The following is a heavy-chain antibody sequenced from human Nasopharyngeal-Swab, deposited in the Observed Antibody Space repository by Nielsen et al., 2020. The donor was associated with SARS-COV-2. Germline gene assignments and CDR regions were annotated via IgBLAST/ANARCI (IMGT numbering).Heavy chain of an antibody. CDR2: IYYSGST. V-gene: IGHV4-59*01. CDR3: ARVVRYFDWLLFDY. J-gene: IGHJ4*02. CDR1: GGSISSYY. D-gene: IGHD3-9*01. Sequence: GSLRLSCTVSGGSISSYYWSWIRQPPGKGLEWIGYIYYSGSTNYNPSLKSRVTISVDTSKNQFSLKLSSVTAADTAVYYCARVVRYFDWLLFDYWGQGTLVTVSS.